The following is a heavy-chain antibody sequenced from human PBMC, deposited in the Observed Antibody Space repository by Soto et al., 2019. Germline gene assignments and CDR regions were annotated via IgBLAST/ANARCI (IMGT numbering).Heavy chain of an antibody. CDR1: GGSISSSY. V-gene: IGHV4-59*08. CDR2: IYYSGST. J-gene: IGHJ3*01. Sequence: QVQLQESGPGLVRPSQTLSLTCSVSGGSISSSYWSWIRQTPGKGVEWIGHIYYSGSTDYNPSLKSRVTMSVGASKNQFSLELNSVTAADTAVYYCPRQALTDYARARRTFDVWGQGTMVTVSS. CDR3: PRQALTDYARARRTFDV. D-gene: IGHD4-17*01.